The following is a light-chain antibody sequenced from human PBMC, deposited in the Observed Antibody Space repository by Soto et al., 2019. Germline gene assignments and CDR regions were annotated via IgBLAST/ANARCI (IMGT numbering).Light chain of an antibody. CDR3: SSYTSSSTVV. CDR1: SSDVGAYNY. J-gene: IGLJ3*02. V-gene: IGLV2-14*01. CDR2: DVT. Sequence: QSALTQPASVSGSPGQSVTISCSGSSSDVGAYNYVSWYQRHPGKAPKLMIYDVTNRPSGVYNRFSGSKSGNTASLTISGLQAEDEADYFCSSYTSSSTVVFGGGTKVTVL.